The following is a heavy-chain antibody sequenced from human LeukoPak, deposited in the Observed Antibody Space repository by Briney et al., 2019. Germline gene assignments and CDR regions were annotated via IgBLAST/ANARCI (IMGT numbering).Heavy chain of an antibody. J-gene: IGHJ6*03. CDR1: GFTFSSYA. D-gene: IGHD5-18*01. CDR2: ISGSGGST. Sequence: GGSLRLSCAASGFTFSSYAMSWVRQAPGKGLEWVSAISGSGGSTYYADSVKGRFTISRDNSKNTLYLQMNSLRAEDTAVYYCARDGYSYGPWYYYYMDVWGKGTTVTVSS. CDR3: ARDGYSYGPWYYYYMDV. V-gene: IGHV3-23*01.